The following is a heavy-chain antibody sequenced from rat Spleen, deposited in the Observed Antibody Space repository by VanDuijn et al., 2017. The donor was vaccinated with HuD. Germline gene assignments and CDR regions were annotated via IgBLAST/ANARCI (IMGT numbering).Heavy chain of an antibody. CDR2: ITNTGGST. Sequence: EVQLVESGGGLAQPGRSLKVSCITSGFTFNYYWMTWIRQAPGKGLEWVASITNTGGSTYYPDSVKGRFTISRDNAKSTLYLQMDSLRSEDTATYYCTRHDDYWGQGVMVTVSS. CDR1: GFTFNYYW. J-gene: IGHJ2*01. CDR3: TRHDDY. V-gene: IGHV5-31*01. D-gene: IGHD1-7*01.